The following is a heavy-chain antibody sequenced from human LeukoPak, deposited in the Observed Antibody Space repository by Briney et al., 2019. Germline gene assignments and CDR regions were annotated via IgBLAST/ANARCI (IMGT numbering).Heavy chain of an antibody. J-gene: IGHJ4*02. Sequence: SETLSLTCTVSGDSINDHYWSWIRQPPGEGLEWIAYIYSSVSTNYNPSLKSRVTISVDTSKNQFSLKLSSVTAADTAVYYCARGRVLVVPAAMSAYYFDYWGQGTLVTVSS. CDR1: GDSINDHY. D-gene: IGHD2-2*01. CDR3: ARGRVLVVPAAMSAYYFDY. V-gene: IGHV4-4*09. CDR2: IYSSVST.